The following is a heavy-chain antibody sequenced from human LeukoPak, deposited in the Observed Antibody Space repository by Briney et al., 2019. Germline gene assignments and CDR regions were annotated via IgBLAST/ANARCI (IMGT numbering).Heavy chain of an antibody. CDR3: ARAYGMDV. V-gene: IGHV3-7*01. CDR2: MKEDGTEI. Sequence: PGGSLRLSCVVSGFTFSWSTMTWVRQAPGKGPEWVAKMKEDGTEIHYVDSVKGRFTISRDNAKNSLYLQMNSLRAEDTAVYYCARAYGMDVWGQGTTVTVSS. CDR1: GFTFSWST. J-gene: IGHJ6*02.